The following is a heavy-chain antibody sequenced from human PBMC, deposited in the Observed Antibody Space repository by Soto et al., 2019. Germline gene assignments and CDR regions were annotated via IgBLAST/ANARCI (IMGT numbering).Heavy chain of an antibody. Sequence: SVKVSCKASGGTFRRYIITWVRQAPGQGLEWMGGITPMFGTPNYAQKFRGRVTITADESTSTAYMELSSLRSEDTAMYFCARDGTLYDSRAYYYLYWGQGTLVTVSS. D-gene: IGHD3-22*01. V-gene: IGHV1-69*13. CDR3: ARDGTLYDSRAYYYLY. J-gene: IGHJ4*02. CDR1: GGTFRRYI. CDR2: ITPMFGTP.